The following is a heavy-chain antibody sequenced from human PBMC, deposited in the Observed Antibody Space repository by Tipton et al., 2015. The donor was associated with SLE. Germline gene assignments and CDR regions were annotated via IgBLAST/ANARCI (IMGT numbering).Heavy chain of an antibody. D-gene: IGHD2-21*01. V-gene: IGHV4-38-2*01. CDR3: AGPIRQDGFDI. J-gene: IGHJ3*02. CDR1: GYSISSGYY. CDR2: IYHTGST. Sequence: TLSLTCAVSGYSISSGYYWGWLRQPPGKGLEWIGSIYHTGSTYYNPSLKSRVTISVDTSKNQFSLKLNSVTAADTAVYYCAGPIRQDGFDIWGQGTMVTVSS.